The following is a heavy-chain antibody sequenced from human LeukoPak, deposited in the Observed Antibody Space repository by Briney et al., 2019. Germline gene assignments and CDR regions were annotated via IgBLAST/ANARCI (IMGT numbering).Heavy chain of an antibody. D-gene: IGHD6-13*01. V-gene: IGHV4-4*07. Sequence: SETLSLTCTVSGGSISSYYWSWIRQPAGTALEWIGRIYTSGTITYNPSLKSRVTMSVDTSKNQFSLKLSSVTAADTAVYYCARGVRSSWYYYYYYMDVWGKGTTVTVSS. CDR3: ARGVRSSWYYYYYYMDV. J-gene: IGHJ6*03. CDR2: IYTSGTI. CDR1: GGSISSYY.